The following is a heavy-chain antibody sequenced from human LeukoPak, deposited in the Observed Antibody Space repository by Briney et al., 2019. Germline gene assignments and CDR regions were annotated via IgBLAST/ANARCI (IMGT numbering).Heavy chain of an antibody. V-gene: IGHV1-3*03. J-gene: IGHJ6*03. CDR3: ARAPSYGSGSYGWEGYYYMDV. CDR1: GYTFTSYA. CDR2: INAGNGNT. Sequence: GASVKVSCKASGYTFTSYAMHWVRQAPGQRLEWMGWINAGNGNTKYSQEFQGRVTITRDTSASTAYMELSSLRSEDMAVYYCARAPSYGSGSYGWEGYYYMDVWGKGTTVTVSS. D-gene: IGHD3-10*01.